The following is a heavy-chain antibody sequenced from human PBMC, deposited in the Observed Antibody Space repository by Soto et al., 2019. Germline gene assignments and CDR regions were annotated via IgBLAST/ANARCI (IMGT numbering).Heavy chain of an antibody. Sequence: GASVKVSCKASGGTFSSYTISWVRQAPGQGLEWMGRIIPILGIANYAQKFQGRVTITADKSTSTAYMELSSLRSEDTAVYYCAGYYYGSGSYGPAYGMDVWGQGTTVTVSS. CDR3: AGYYYGSGSYGPAYGMDV. CDR1: GGTFSSYT. V-gene: IGHV1-69*02. CDR2: IIPILGIA. D-gene: IGHD3-10*01. J-gene: IGHJ6*02.